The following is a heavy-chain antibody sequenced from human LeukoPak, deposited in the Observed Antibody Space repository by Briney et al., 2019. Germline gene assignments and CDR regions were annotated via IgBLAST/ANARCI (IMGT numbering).Heavy chain of an antibody. D-gene: IGHD2-8*01. J-gene: IGHJ4*02. V-gene: IGHV3-23*01. CDR1: GFTFSSYA. CDR3: AKDLYSRDIVLMVYAH. Sequence: GSLRLSCAASGFTFSSYAMSWVRQAPGKGLEWVSAISGSGGSTYYADSVKGRFTISRDNSKNTLYLQMNSLRAEDTAVYYCAKDLYSRDIVLMVYAHWGQGTLVTVSS. CDR2: ISGSGGST.